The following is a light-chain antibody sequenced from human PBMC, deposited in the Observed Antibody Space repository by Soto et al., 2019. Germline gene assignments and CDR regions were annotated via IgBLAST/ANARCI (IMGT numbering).Light chain of an antibody. CDR3: QQYDYSRT. J-gene: IGKJ1*01. Sequence: DIPMTQSPSTLSASIGDSVTITCRASQSVSASLAWYQQKPGEAPKVLIYDVSNLETGVPSRFSGSGSGTEFSLTIRSLQPDDLATYYCQQYDYSRTFGQGTRVEIK. V-gene: IGKV1-5*01. CDR1: QSVSAS. CDR2: DVS.